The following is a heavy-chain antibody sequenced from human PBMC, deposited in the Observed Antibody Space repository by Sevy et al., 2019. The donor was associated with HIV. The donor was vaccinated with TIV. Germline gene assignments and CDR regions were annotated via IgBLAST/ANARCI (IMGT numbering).Heavy chain of an antibody. J-gene: IGHJ4*02. CDR1: GYTLIQLS. V-gene: IGHV1-24*01. D-gene: IGHD3-22*01. CDR2: FDPEDGET. Sequence: ASVKVSCKVSGYTLIQLSMHWVRQVPGKGLEWMGSFDPEDGETIYAQKFQGRVTMTEDTSTDTAYMELSSLKSEDTAIFYCAITKDYYDSSGYPFDYWGPGTLVTVSS. CDR3: AITKDYYDSSGYPFDY.